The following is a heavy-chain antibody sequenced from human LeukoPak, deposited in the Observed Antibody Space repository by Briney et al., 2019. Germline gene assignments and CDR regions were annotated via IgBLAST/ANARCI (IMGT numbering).Heavy chain of an antibody. CDR3: ARDPRSLGYFFDY. Sequence: SETLSLTCTVSGGSISSGDYYWSWIRQPPGKGLEWIGYIYYSGSTYYNPSLKSRVTISVDTSKNQFSLNLSSVTAADTAVYYCARDPRSLGYFFDYWGQGTLVTVSS. CDR1: GGSISSGDYY. D-gene: IGHD2/OR15-2a*01. V-gene: IGHV4-30-4*01. CDR2: IYYSGST. J-gene: IGHJ4*02.